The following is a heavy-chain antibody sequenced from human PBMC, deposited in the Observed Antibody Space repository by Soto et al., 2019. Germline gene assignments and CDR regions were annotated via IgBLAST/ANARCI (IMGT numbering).Heavy chain of an antibody. CDR2: ISASGGGA. Sequence: EVQLLESGGGLVQPGGSLRLSCAASESTFSNFAMNWVRQAPVKGLEWNSVISASGGGAYYADSVKGRFTISRDNSENTLYLQLTSMRAEDTAVYYCAKCLSGFHYMDVWGKGTPV. D-gene: IGHD1-26*01. J-gene: IGHJ6*03. CDR1: ESTFSNFA. V-gene: IGHV3-23*01. CDR3: AKCLSGFHYMDV.